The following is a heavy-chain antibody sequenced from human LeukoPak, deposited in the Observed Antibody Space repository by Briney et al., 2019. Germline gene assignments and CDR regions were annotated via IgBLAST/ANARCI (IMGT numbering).Heavy chain of an antibody. V-gene: IGHV3-30-3*01. CDR1: GFTFSVYA. D-gene: IGHD3-16*01. CDR2: IPYDGSNK. CDR3: ARXLGPGPXXDYPXXRXXXSMDV. Sequence: GGSLRLSCAASGFTFSVYALHWVRQAPGKGLEWVALIPYDGSNKYYTDSVKGRFTISRDNSKNTLYLQMNSLRAEDAAVYYXARXLGPGPXXDYPXXRXXXSMDV. J-gene: IGHJ6*01.